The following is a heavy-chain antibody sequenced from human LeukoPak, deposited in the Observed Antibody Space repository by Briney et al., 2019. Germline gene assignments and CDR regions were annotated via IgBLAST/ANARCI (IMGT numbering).Heavy chain of an antibody. CDR3: ARGCRYVSSGRRYNWFDP. Sequence: PSETLSLTRAVYGGSFSGYYWSWIRQPPGKGLEWIGEINHSGSTNYNPPLKSRVTISVDTSKNQFSLKLSSVTAADTAVYYCARGCRYVSSGRRYNWFDPWGQGTLVTVSS. CDR1: GGSFSGYY. D-gene: IGHD3-22*01. J-gene: IGHJ5*02. V-gene: IGHV4-34*01. CDR2: INHSGST.